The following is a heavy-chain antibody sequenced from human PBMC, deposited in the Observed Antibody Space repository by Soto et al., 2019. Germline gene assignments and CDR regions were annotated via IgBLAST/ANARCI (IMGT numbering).Heavy chain of an antibody. CDR1: GFTFSSYA. J-gene: IGHJ4*02. D-gene: IGHD5-12*01. V-gene: IGHV3-23*01. CDR2: ISGSGGST. Sequence: GILRLSCAASGFTFSSYAMSWVRQAPGKGLEWVSAISGSGGSTYYADSVKGRFTISRDNSKNTLYLQMNSLRAEDTAVYYCEKDRYSGYDFGYSDYWGQGILVTGSS. CDR3: EKDRYSGYDFGYSDY.